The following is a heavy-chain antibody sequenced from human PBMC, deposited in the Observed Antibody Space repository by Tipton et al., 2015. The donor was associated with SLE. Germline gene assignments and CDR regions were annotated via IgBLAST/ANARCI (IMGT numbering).Heavy chain of an antibody. Sequence: RSLRLSCAASGFTFSSYGMHWVRQAPGKGLEWVAFISYDGSNKYYADSVKGRFTISRDNSKNTLYLQMNSLRAEDTAVYSCAKVVEKQWLFGAYWGQGTLVTVSS. CDR3: AKVVEKQWLFGAY. V-gene: IGHV3-30*18. CDR2: ISYDGSNK. CDR1: GFTFSSYG. J-gene: IGHJ4*02. D-gene: IGHD6-19*01.